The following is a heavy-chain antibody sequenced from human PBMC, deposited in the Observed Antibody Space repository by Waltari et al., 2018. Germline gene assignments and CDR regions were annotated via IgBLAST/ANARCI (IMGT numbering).Heavy chain of an antibody. D-gene: IGHD4-17*01. J-gene: IGHJ3*02. CDR1: GGSFSGYY. V-gene: IGHV4-34*01. CDR3: ASRGLRFCVGAFDI. Sequence: QVQLQQWGAGLLKPSETLSLTCAVYGGSFSGYYWRWIRQPPGKGLEWIGEINHSGSTNYNPSLKSRVTISVDTSNNQFSLKLSSVTAADTAVYYCASRGLRFCVGAFDIWGQGTMVTVSS. CDR2: INHSGST.